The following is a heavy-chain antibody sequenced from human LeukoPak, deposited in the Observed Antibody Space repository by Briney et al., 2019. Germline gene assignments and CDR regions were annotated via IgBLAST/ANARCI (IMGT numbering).Heavy chain of an antibody. J-gene: IGHJ4*02. CDR3: ARDRVGYPKYYFDY. D-gene: IGHD5-12*01. CDR2: VSSSSSAI. V-gene: IGHV3-48*02. Sequence: PGRSLRLSCAASGFTFSSYSMNWVRQAPGKGLEWVSYVSSSSSAIYYADSVKGRFTISRDNAKNSLYLQMNSLTDDDTAVYYCARDRVGYPKYYFDYWGQGTLVTVSS. CDR1: GFTFSSYS.